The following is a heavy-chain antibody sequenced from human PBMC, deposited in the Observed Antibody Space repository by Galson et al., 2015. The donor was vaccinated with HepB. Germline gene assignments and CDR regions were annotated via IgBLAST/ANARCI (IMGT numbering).Heavy chain of an antibody. V-gene: IGHV3-30*04. J-gene: IGHJ4*02. CDR3: ARDLSAYDSSGVLVY. Sequence: SLRLSCAASGFTFSSYAMHWVRQAPGKGLEWVAVISYDGSNKYYADSVKGRFTISRDNSKNTLYLQMNSLRAEDTAVYYCARDLSAYDSSGVLVYWGQGTLVTVSS. D-gene: IGHD3-22*01. CDR2: ISYDGSNK. CDR1: GFTFSSYA.